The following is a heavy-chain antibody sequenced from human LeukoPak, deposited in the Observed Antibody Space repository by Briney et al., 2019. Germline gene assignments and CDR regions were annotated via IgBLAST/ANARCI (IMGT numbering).Heavy chain of an antibody. J-gene: IGHJ4*02. D-gene: IGHD3-22*01. V-gene: IGHV3-23*01. Sequence: GGSLRLSCAASGFTFKNYAMSWVRQAPGKGLEWVSTISDSGGTTYYADSMKGRFTISRDNSKNTLYLQMNSLRAEDTALYYCAKSDYYDSSGHPSSLEYWGQGTLVTVSS. CDR3: AKSDYYDSSGHPSSLEY. CDR2: ISDSGGTT. CDR1: GFTFKNYA.